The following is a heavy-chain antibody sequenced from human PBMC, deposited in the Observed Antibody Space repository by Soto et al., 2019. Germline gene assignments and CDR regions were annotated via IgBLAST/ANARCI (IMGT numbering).Heavy chain of an antibody. CDR3: ARGVYYYDSSGYYGMDV. CDR1: GGTFSSYA. J-gene: IGHJ6*02. CDR2: IIPIFGTA. D-gene: IGHD3-22*01. Sequence: GASVKVSCKASGGTFSSYAISWVRQAPGQGLEWMGGIIPIFGTANHAQKFQGRVTITADGSTSTAYMELSSLRSEDTAVYYCARGVYYYDSSGYYGMDVWGQGTTVTVSS. V-gene: IGHV1-69*13.